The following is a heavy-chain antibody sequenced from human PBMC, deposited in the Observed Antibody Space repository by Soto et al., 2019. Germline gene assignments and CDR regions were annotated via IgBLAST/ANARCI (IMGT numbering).Heavy chain of an antibody. J-gene: IGHJ3*02. CDR3: ASDKVAFDM. CDR2: INTKTGGT. V-gene: IGHV1-2*02. D-gene: IGHD3-9*01. CDR1: GGIFSVYY. Sequence: ASGKGSCDASGGIFSVYYIQWVRQAPGQGLEWMGWINTKTGGTKYAQKFQGRVTMTRDTSINTAHMEVSRLRSDDTAVYYCASDKVAFDMWGQVTMVTVSS.